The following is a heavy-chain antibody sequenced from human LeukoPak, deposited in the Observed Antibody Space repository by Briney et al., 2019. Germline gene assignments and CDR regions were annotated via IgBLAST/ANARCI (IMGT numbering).Heavy chain of an antibody. CDR3: AHLPRWRYFDY. V-gene: IGHV2-5*02. Sequence: SGPTLVKPTQTLTLTCTFSGFSLSTSGVGVGWIRQPPGKALEWLALIYCDDDKRYSPSLKSRLTITKDTSKNQVVLTMTNMDPVDTATYCCAHLPRWRYFDYWGQGTLVTVSS. CDR1: GFSLSTSGVG. CDR2: IYCDDDK. J-gene: IGHJ4*02. D-gene: IGHD2-15*01.